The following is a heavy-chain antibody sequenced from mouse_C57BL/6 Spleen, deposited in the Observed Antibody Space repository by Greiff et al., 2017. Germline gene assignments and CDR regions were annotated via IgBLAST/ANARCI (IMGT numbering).Heavy chain of an antibody. CDR1: GYTFTSYW. Sequence: VQLQQPGAELVRPGPSVKLSCKASGYTFTSYWMDWVKQRPGQGLEWIGNIYPSDSETHYNQKFKDKATLTVDKSSSTAYMQLSSRASEDSAVYYCARSEGYYLDYWGQGTTLTVSS. CDR3: ARSEGYYLDY. J-gene: IGHJ2*01. CDR2: IYPSDSET. V-gene: IGHV1-61*01.